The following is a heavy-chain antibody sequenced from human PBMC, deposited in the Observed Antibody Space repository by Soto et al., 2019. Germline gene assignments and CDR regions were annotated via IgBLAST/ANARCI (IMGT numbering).Heavy chain of an antibody. V-gene: IGHV4-30-4*01. J-gene: IGHJ6*02. CDR1: GGSISSGDYY. D-gene: IGHD6-13*01. Sequence: QVQLQESGPGLVKPSQTLSLTCTVSGGSISSGDYYWSWIRQPPGKGLEWIGYIYYSGSTYYNPSLKSRVTISVDTSKNQFSLKRSSVTAADTAVYYCARDAGRGQLALGGGMDVWGQGTTVTVSS. CDR3: ARDAGRGQLALGGGMDV. CDR2: IYYSGST.